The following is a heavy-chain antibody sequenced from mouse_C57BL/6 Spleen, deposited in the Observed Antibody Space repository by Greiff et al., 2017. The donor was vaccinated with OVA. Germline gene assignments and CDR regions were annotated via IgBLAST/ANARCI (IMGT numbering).Heavy chain of an antibody. J-gene: IGHJ3*01. D-gene: IGHD1-1*01. CDR3: ANYYYGSAGFAY. CDR2: INPNNGGT. Sequence: DVKLVESGPELVKPGASVKMSCKASGYTFTDYHMHWVKQSHGKSLEWIGYINPNNGGTSYNQKFKGKATLTVNKSSSTAYMELRSLTSEDSAVYYCANYYYGSAGFAYWGKGTLVTVSA. CDR1: GYTFTDYH. V-gene: IGHV1-22*01.